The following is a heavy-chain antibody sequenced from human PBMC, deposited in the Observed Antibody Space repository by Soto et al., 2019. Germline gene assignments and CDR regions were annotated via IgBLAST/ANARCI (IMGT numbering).Heavy chain of an antibody. D-gene: IGHD4-17*01. Sequence: QVQLVQSGAEVKKPGASVKVSCKASGYTFTNFAINWVRQAPGQGLEWMGRISGYNGNTKCVQKFQDRVTMTTDTATTTAYMDLRILGSDDTAVYYCAIAPMNGDIDYWGQGTLVTVSS. V-gene: IGHV1-18*01. CDR1: GYTFTNFA. CDR3: AIAPMNGDIDY. CDR2: ISGYNGNT. J-gene: IGHJ4*02.